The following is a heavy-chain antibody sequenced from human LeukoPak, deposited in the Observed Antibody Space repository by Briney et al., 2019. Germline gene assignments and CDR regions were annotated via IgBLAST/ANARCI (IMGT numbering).Heavy chain of an antibody. J-gene: IGHJ6*02. CDR2: IKTDGGRT. CDR3: ARDEGTYGMDV. V-gene: IGHV3-74*03. Sequence: GGSLRLSCAASGFTFSSYRMHWVRHAPGKGLVWVSLIKTDGGRTMYADCVKGRFTISRDNAKNTLYLLMNSLRAEDTAVYYCARDEGTYGMDVWGQGTTVTVSS. CDR1: GFTFSSYR. D-gene: IGHD1-1*01.